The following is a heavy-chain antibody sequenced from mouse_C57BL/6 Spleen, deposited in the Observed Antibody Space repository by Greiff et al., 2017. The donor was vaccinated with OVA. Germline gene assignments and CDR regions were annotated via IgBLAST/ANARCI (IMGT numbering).Heavy chain of an antibody. CDR2: INPSSGYT. CDR3: ARLPLLDGYAMDY. D-gene: IGHD2-3*01. V-gene: IGHV1-7*01. Sequence: QVQLKESGAELAKPGASVKLSCKASGYTFTSYWMHWVKQRPGQGLEWIGYINPSSGYTKYNQKFKDKATLTADKSSSTAYMQLSSLTYEDSAVYYCARLPLLDGYAMDYWGQGTSVTVSS. J-gene: IGHJ4*01. CDR1: GYTFTSYW.